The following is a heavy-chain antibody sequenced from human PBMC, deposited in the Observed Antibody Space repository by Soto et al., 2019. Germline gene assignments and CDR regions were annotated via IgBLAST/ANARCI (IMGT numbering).Heavy chain of an antibody. V-gene: IGHV3-11*04. CDR1: GFPLSDYY. Sequence: LRLCYAASGFPLSDYYMGWSREAPGKGLELVSYVSSRGSTIYYADSVKGRFTNSRDNSKNTLYLQMNSLSAEDAAVYYCAKYSSYDISGYYSKGIDYWGQGTLVTVSS. CDR2: VSSRGSTI. CDR3: AKYSSYDISGYYSKGIDY. D-gene: IGHD3-22*01. J-gene: IGHJ4*02.